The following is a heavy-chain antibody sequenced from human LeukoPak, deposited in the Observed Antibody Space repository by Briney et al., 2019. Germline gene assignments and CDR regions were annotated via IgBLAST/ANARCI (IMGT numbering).Heavy chain of an antibody. D-gene: IGHD2-15*01. Sequence: PGGSLRLSCAASGFTFSSYAMSWVRQAPGKGLEWVSLISGSGGSTYYADSVKGRFTISRDNSKNKLYLQMNSLRVEDTAGYYCAKSPVPYCSGGSCYGMDVWGQGTTVTVSS. CDR2: ISGSGGST. V-gene: IGHV3-23*01. J-gene: IGHJ6*02. CDR1: GFTFSSYA. CDR3: AKSPVPYCSGGSCYGMDV.